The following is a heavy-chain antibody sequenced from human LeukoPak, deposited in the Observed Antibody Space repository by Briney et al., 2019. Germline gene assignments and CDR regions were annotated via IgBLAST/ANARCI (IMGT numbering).Heavy chain of an antibody. D-gene: IGHD1-26*01. J-gene: IGHJ4*02. V-gene: IGHV4-34*01. CDR3: ARVAATWEFDY. CDR1: GGSFSGYY. Sequence: KPSETLSLTCAVYGGSFSGYYWSWIRQPPGKGLEWIGEINHGGSTNYNPSLKSRVTISVDTSKNQFSLKLSSVTAADTAVYYCARVAATWEFDYWGQGTLVTVSS. CDR2: INHGGST.